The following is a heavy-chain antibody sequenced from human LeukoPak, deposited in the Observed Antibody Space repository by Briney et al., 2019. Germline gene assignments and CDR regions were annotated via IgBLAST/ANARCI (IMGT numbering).Heavy chain of an antibody. CDR3: AKDRRSGSYYNVDYYYYGMDV. J-gene: IGHJ6*02. CDR1: GFTFSSYA. V-gene: IGHV3-23*01. Sequence: TGGSLRLSRAASGFTFSSYAMSWVRQAPGKGLEWVSAISGSGGSTYYADSVKGRFTISRDNSKNTLYLQMNSLRAEDTTVYYCAKDRRSGSYYNVDYYYYGMDVWGQGTTVTVSS. D-gene: IGHD3-10*01. CDR2: ISGSGGST.